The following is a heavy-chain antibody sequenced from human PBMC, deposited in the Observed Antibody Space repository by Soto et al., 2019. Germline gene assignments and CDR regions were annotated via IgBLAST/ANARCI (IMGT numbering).Heavy chain of an antibody. Sequence: QVHLQQWGAGLLKPSGTLSLTCAVSGGSFTEAYWTWVRQPPGRVLERIGEVSHAGNTNYNPSLKRPVTLSLDTAKNQFSRRLASVTAADSAVYYCAPAPRDLLAELPLFLYYYYGFYVWGQGTTVIVSS. CDR3: APAPRDLLAELPLFLYYYYGFYV. CDR2: VSHAGNT. V-gene: IGHV4-34*01. CDR1: GGSFTEAY. J-gene: IGHJ6*02. D-gene: IGHD2-2*01.